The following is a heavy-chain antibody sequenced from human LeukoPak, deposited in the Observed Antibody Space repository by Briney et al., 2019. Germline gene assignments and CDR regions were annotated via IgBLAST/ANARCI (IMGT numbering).Heavy chain of an antibody. J-gene: IGHJ3*02. CDR3: ARGGSYLSAFDI. Sequence: PGGSLSLSCAASGFTVSSNYMSWVRQAPGKGLEWVSIIYSGGSTFNADSVKGRFTISRDNSKNTLYLQMNSLRAEDTAVYYWARGGSYLSAFDIWGQGTMVTVSS. CDR1: GFTVSSNY. D-gene: IGHD1-26*01. CDR2: IYSGGST. V-gene: IGHV3-53*01.